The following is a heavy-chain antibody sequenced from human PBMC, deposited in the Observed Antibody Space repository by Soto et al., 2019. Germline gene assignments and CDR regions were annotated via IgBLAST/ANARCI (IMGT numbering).Heavy chain of an antibody. J-gene: IGHJ3*01. CDR3: ARKYSGGTNDHFDV. V-gene: IGHV5-51*01. D-gene: IGHD1-26*01. Sequence: PGGSLKISCKCSGYSFTNYWIFFVLQMPGKGLEWMGIIYPGDSHAIYSPSFKGQVTMSADKSISTAYLQWSSLKASDTAMYYCARKYSGGTNDHFDVWGQGTMVTVSS. CDR2: IYPGDSHA. CDR1: GYSFTNYW.